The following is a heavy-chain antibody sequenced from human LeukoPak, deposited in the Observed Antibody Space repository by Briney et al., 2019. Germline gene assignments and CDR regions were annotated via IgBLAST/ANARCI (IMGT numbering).Heavy chain of an antibody. V-gene: IGHV3-53*01. CDR2: IYSGGDT. D-gene: IGHD5-12*01. Sequence: GGSLRLSCAASGFTVSSNYMSWVRQAPGKGLEWVSVIYSGGDTYYADSVKGRFTISRDNSKNTLYPQMNTLRAEDTAVYYCARASGYSGYDPFDYWGQGTLVTVSS. CDR1: GFTVSSNY. J-gene: IGHJ4*02. CDR3: ARASGYSGYDPFDY.